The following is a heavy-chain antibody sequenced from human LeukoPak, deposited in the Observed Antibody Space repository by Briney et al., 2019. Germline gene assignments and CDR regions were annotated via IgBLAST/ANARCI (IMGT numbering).Heavy chain of an antibody. D-gene: IGHD3-22*01. CDR3: ARVKGNGYYYAFDY. V-gene: IGHV4-59*01. CDR2: IYYSGST. CDR1: GGSINSYY. J-gene: IGHJ4*02. Sequence: SETLSLTCTVSGGSINSYYWSWIRQPPGKGLEWIGYIYYSGSTKYNPSLKSRVTISVDTSKNQFSLKLSSVTTADTAVYYCARVKGNGYYYAFDYWAREPWSPSPQ.